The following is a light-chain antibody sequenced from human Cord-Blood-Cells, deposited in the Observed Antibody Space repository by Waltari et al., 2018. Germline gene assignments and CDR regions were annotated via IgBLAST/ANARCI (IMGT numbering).Light chain of an antibody. CDR2: GAS. J-gene: IGKJ2*01. Sequence: EIVMTQSPATVSVSPGERATLSCRASQSVSRNLAWYQQKPGQAPRLLIYGASTRATGIPARFSGSGSGTEFTLTISSLQSEDFAVYYCQQYNNWPRTFGQGTKLEIK. CDR3: QQYNNWPRT. V-gene: IGKV3-15*01. CDR1: QSVSRN.